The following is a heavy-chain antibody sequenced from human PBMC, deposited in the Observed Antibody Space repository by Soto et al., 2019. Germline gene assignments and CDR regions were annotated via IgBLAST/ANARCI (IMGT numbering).Heavy chain of an antibody. J-gene: IGHJ5*02. V-gene: IGHV4-30-4*01. CDR3: ARGAVRYCSGGSCYTNWFDP. D-gene: IGHD2-15*01. CDR1: GGSISSGDYY. CDR2: IYYSGST. Sequence: SETLSLTCTVSGGSISSGDYYWSWVRQPPGKGLEWIGYIYYSGSTYYNPSLKSRVTISVDTSKNQFSLKLSSVTAADTAVYYCARGAVRYCSGGSCYTNWFDPWGQGTLVTVSS.